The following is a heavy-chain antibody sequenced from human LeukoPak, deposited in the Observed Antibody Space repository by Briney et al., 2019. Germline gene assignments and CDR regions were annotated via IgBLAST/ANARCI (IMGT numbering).Heavy chain of an antibody. J-gene: IGHJ4*02. Sequence: GGSLRLSCAVSGFTFSIYAMSWVRQAPGKGLEWVSTITGSGGGTYYADSVKGRFTISRDNSKNTLYLQMNRLRAEDTAVYYCAKNYYDSSGYYYTFDYWGQGTLVTVSS. D-gene: IGHD3-22*01. CDR1: GFTFSIYA. CDR3: AKNYYDSSGYYYTFDY. CDR2: ITGSGGGT. V-gene: IGHV3-23*01.